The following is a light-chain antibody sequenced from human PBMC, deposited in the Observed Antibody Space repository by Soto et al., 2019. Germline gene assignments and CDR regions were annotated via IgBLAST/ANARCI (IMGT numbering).Light chain of an antibody. CDR2: RTS. CDR1: XXXGDY. CDR3: QQGQATPYT. V-gene: IGKV1-39*01. Sequence: DIQMSQXPSSXSXSVGDXITXXXXXXXXXGDYLNWYQQKPGMAPKLLIYRTSTVQSGIPSRFSGSGSGTQFTLTISGLRPEDFATYFCQQGQATPYTFGQGTILDIK. J-gene: IGKJ2*01.